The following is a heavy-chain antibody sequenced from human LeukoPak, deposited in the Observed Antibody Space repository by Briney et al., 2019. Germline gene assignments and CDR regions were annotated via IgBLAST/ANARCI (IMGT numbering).Heavy chain of an antibody. Sequence: GGSLRLSCAASGFTFSSYSMNWVRQAPGKGLEWVSSISSSSSRIYYADSVKGRFTISRDNAKNSLYLQMNSLRAEDTAVYYCARDLYRIVVVPHYFDYWGQGTLVTVSS. V-gene: IGHV3-21*01. D-gene: IGHD3-22*01. J-gene: IGHJ4*02. CDR3: ARDLYRIVVVPHYFDY. CDR2: ISSSSSRI. CDR1: GFTFSSYS.